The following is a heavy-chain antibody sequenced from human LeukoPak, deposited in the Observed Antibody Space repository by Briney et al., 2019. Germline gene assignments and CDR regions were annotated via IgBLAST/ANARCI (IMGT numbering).Heavy chain of an antibody. CDR1: GFTFSSYA. Sequence: GGSLRLSCAASGFTFSSYAMSWVRQAPGKGLEFVSTISGSGASTYYGDSVKGRFTISRDNSKNTLHLQMNSLRAEDTAAFYCGRGRPRGYSGYVIDYWGQGTPITVSS. CDR2: ISGSGAST. CDR3: GRGRPRGYSGYVIDY. D-gene: IGHD5-12*01. V-gene: IGHV3-23*01. J-gene: IGHJ4*02.